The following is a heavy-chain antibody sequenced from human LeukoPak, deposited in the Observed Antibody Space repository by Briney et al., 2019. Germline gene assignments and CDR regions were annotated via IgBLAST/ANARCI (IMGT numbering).Heavy chain of an antibody. CDR1: GYSFTGYY. CDR2: INPNSGGT. J-gene: IGHJ4*02. D-gene: IGHD6-13*01. Sequence: ASVKVSCKASGYSFTGYYVHWVRQAPGQGLEWMGWINPNSGGTNYAQKFQGRVTMTRDTSISTAYLELSSLTFDDTAVYYCARVDAASLAVHYWGQGTLVTVSS. CDR3: ARVDAASLAVHY. V-gene: IGHV1-2*02.